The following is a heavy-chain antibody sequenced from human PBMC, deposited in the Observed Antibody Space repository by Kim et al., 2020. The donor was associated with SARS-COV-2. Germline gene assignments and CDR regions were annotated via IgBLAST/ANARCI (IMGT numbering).Heavy chain of an antibody. Sequence: GGSLRLSCAASGLSFSSYNMNWVRQAPGKGLEWVSSISSSSRYIYYADSVKGRFTISRDNAKNSLYLQMNSLRAEDTAVYYCARANDELDFWGQGTLVTVSS. D-gene: IGHD1-1*01. CDR3: ARANDELDF. V-gene: IGHV3-21*01. CDR1: GLSFSSYN. CDR2: ISSSSRYI. J-gene: IGHJ4*02.